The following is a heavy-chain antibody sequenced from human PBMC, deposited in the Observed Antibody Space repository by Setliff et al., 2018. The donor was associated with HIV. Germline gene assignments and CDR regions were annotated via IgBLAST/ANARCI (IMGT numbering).Heavy chain of an antibody. Sequence: NPSETLSLTCIIFGGSTGTYYWTWIRQTPGKGLQWIGYISYSGTTDYNPSLKSRVTISLDKSENQLSLRLTSVTAADTAVYYCARAIDYSDVVYFYYMDVWGKGITVTVSS. CDR1: GGSTGTYY. J-gene: IGHJ6*03. V-gene: IGHV4-59*01. CDR3: ARAIDYSDVVYFYYMDV. CDR2: ISYSGTT. D-gene: IGHD3-22*01.